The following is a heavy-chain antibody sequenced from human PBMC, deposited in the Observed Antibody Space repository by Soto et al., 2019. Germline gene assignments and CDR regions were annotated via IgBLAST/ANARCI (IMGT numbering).Heavy chain of an antibody. J-gene: IGHJ4*02. CDR3: ARPYCSSLRCQPYYFDS. Sequence: PGESLKISCKGSGYNFTNYWIGWVRQMPGKGLEWMGIIYPGDSDTRYSPSFQGHVSISADKSISTAHLQWSSLRASDTAMYYCARPYCSSLRCQPYYFDSWGQGTLVTVSS. V-gene: IGHV5-51*01. CDR2: IYPGDSDT. CDR1: GYNFTNYW. D-gene: IGHD2-2*01.